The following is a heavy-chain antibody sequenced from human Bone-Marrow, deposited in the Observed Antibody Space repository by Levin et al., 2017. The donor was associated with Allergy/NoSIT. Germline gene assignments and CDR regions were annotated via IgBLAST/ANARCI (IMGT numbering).Heavy chain of an antibody. Sequence: SVKVSCKASGGTFSNYAFSWVRQAPGQGLEWMGGIIPIFRTADHAHKFQGRVSITADESTSTAYMELSSLSSEDTAVYYCARSRDSMVTSGRVIGADSFDYWGQGRLLSVS. CDR2: IIPIFRTA. CDR3: ARSRDSMVTSGRVIGADSFDY. V-gene: IGHV1-69*13. J-gene: IGHJ4*02. CDR1: GGTFSNYA. D-gene: IGHD3-16*02.